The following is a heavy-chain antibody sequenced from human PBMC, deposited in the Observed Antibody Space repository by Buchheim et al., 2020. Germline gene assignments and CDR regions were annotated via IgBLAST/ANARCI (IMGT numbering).Heavy chain of an antibody. CDR3: ARESVFGVVNSFDS. D-gene: IGHD3-3*01. CDR2: ITTSSTTV. J-gene: IGHJ4*02. Sequence: EVQLVESGGGLVRPGGSLRLSCAASGFAFSSYSMNWVRQAPGKGPEWISYITTSSTTVYYADSVKGRFTISRDNAKNSLYLQMNGLRAEDTAVYYCARESVFGVVNSFDSWGQGTL. V-gene: IGHV3-48*01. CDR1: GFAFSSYS.